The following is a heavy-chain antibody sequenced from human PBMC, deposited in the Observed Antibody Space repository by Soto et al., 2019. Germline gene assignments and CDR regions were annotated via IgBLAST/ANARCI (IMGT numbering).Heavy chain of an antibody. V-gene: IGHV3-23*01. Sequence: EVQLLESGGGLVQPGESLRLSCAASGFNFSTYGMTWVRQAPGRGLEWVSAIYPSGGEIYYAAAVMGRFIISRDDSRGSVSRQMDSLRGEDTATYYCVKGGWGDNWGPGTLVTVSS. CDR3: VKGGWGDN. D-gene: IGHD6-19*01. CDR1: GFNFSTYG. CDR2: IYPSGGEI. J-gene: IGHJ4*02.